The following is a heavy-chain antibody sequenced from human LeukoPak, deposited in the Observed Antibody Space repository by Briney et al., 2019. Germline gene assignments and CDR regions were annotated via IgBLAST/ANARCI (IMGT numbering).Heavy chain of an antibody. V-gene: IGHV4-59*01. J-gene: IGHJ4*02. D-gene: IGHD3-3*01. CDR3: ARKYDFWSGYLDY. CDR1: GGSISSYY. Sequence: PSETLSLTCTVSGGSISSYYWSWIRQLPGKGLEWIGYIYYSGSTNYNPSLKSRVTISVDTSKNQFSLKLSAVTAADTAVYYCARKYDFWSGYLDYWGQGTLVTVSS. CDR2: IYYSGST.